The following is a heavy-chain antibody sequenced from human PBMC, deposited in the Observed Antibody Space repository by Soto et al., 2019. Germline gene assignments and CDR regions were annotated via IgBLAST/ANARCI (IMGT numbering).Heavy chain of an antibody. CDR2: INHSGST. J-gene: IGHJ4*02. CDR1: GGSFSGYY. Sequence: SETLSLTCAVYGGSFSGYYWSWIRQPPGKGLEWIGEINHSGSTNYNPSLKSRVTISVDTSKNQFSLKLSSVTAADTAVYYCARRGSRKSNSGYSYGFDYWGQGTLVTVSS. D-gene: IGHD5-18*01. CDR3: ARRGSRKSNSGYSYGFDY. V-gene: IGHV4-34*01.